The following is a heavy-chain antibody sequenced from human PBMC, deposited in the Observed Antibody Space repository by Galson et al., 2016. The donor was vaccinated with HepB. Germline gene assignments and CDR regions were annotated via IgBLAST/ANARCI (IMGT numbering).Heavy chain of an antibody. CDR2: VSHYGFT. J-gene: IGHJ3*01. CDR3: ARDASRDRAYDL. CDR1: GASISTYY. V-gene: IGHV4-59*01. Sequence: LSLTCTISGASISTYYWSWIRQPPGKGLEWVGYVSHYGFTNYNAALKGRVIISLDTAKKQFSLKVKSVTVADSAIYYCARDASRDRAYDLWGRGTMVTV.